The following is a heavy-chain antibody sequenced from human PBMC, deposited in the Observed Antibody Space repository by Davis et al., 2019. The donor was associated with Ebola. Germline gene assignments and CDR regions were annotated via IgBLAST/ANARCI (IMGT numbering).Heavy chain of an antibody. D-gene: IGHD6-19*01. CDR3: AKDNLAVAGYYGMDV. Sequence: GESLKISCAASGFTFSSYAMTWVRQAPGKGLEWVSAISGSGGSTYYAGSVKGRFTVSRDNAKNSLYLQMNSLRAEDTALYYCAKDNLAVAGYYGMDVWGKGTTVTVSS. V-gene: IGHV3-23*01. CDR2: ISGSGGST. J-gene: IGHJ6*04. CDR1: GFTFSSYA.